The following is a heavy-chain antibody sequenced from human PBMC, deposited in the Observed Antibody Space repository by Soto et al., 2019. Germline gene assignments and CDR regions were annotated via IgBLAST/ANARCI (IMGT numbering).Heavy chain of an antibody. D-gene: IGHD3-22*01. Sequence: GASVKVSCKASGGTFSSYAISWVRQAPGQGLEWMGGIIPIFGTANYAQKFQGRVTITADESTSTAYMELSSLRSEDTAVYYCARPIHYYYDSSGPSTWSDPWREGILVTVS. V-gene: IGHV1-69*13. CDR3: ARPIHYYYDSSGPSTWSDP. J-gene: IGHJ5*02. CDR1: GGTFSSYA. CDR2: IIPIFGTA.